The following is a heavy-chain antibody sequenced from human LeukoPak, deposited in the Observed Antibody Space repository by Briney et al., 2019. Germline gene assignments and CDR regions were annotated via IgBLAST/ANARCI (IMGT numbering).Heavy chain of an antibody. V-gene: IGHV7-4-1*02. J-gene: IGHJ6*03. CDR2: INTNTGNP. CDR3: ARSSIVAAGSLYYYYYYMDV. D-gene: IGHD6-13*01. Sequence: ASVKVSCKASGYTFNSYAMNWVRQAPGQGLEWMGWINTNTGNPTYAQGFTGRFVFSLDTSVSTAYLQISSLKAADTAVYYCARSSIVAAGSLYYYYYYMDVWGKGTTVTVSS. CDR1: GYTFNSYA.